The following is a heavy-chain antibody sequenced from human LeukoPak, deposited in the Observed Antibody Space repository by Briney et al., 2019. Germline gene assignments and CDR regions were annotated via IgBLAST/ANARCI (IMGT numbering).Heavy chain of an antibody. D-gene: IGHD6-19*01. V-gene: IGHV4-4*07. Sequence: SETLSLTCTVSGGSISSYYWSWIRQPAGKGLEWIGRIYTSGSTNYNPSLKSRVTMSVDTSKNQFSMKLSSVTAADTAVYYCARVGYSSGCDLIDYWGQGTLVTVSS. CDR3: ARVGYSSGCDLIDY. J-gene: IGHJ4*02. CDR2: IYTSGST. CDR1: GGSISSYY.